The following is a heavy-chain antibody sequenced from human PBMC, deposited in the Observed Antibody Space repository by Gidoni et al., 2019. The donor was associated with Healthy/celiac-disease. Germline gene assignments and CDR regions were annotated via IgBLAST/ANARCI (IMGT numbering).Heavy chain of an antibody. CDR3: ARWDNMVRGNA. Sequence: QVQLQESGPGLVKPSETLSLTCTVSGYSISSGYYWGWIRQPPGKGLEWIGSIYHSGSTYYNPSLKSRVTISVDTSKNQFSLKLSSVTAADTAVYYCARWDNMVRGNAWGQGTLVTVSS. V-gene: IGHV4-38-2*02. CDR2: IYHSGST. CDR1: GYSISSGYY. J-gene: IGHJ5*02. D-gene: IGHD3-10*01.